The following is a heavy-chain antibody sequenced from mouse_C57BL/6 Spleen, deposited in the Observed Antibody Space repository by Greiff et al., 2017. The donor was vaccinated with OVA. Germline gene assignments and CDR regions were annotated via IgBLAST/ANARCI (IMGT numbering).Heavy chain of an antibody. V-gene: IGHV1-69*01. D-gene: IGHD2-4*01. CDR1: GYTFTSYW. CDR2: IAPSDSYT. Sequence: VQLQQPGAELVMPGASVKLSCKASGYTFTSYWMHWVKQRPGQGLEWIGEIAPSDSYTNYNQKFKGKSTLTVDKSSSTAYMQLSSLTSEDSAVYYCARWGDYDGAYWGQGTLVTVSA. J-gene: IGHJ3*01. CDR3: ARWGDYDGAY.